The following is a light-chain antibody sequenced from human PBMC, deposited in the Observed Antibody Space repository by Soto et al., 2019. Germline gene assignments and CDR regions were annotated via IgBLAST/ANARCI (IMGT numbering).Light chain of an antibody. CDR2: EVS. V-gene: IGLV2-14*01. J-gene: IGLJ1*01. CDR3: NSYTSKSAGV. CDR1: SSDVGGYNY. Sequence: QSALTQPASVSGSPGQSITISSTGTSSDVGGYNYVSWYQHHPGKAPKLIIYEVSNRPSGVSNRFSGSKSGNTASLTISGLKAEDEADYYCNSYTSKSAGVFGTGTKVTVL.